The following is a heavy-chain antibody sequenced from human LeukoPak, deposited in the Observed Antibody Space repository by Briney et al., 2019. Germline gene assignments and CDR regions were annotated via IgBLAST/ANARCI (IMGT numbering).Heavy chain of an antibody. J-gene: IGHJ4*02. CDR1: GYTLTELS. CDR2: FDPEDGET. D-gene: IGHD6-13*01. V-gene: IGHV1-24*01. CDR3: ATPGYSSSWYTGTY. Sequence: ASVKVSCKVSGYTLTELSMHWVRQAPGKGLEWMGGFDPEDGETIYAQKFQGRVTMTEDTSTDTAYMELSSLRSEDTAVYYCATPGYSSSWYTGTYWGQGTLVTVSS.